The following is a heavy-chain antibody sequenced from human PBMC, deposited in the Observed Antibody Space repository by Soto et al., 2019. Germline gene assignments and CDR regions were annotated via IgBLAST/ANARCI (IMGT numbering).Heavy chain of an antibody. V-gene: IGHV3-48*02. CDR2: INGSSSTM. D-gene: IGHD2-15*01. CDR1: GLTFGIYS. CDR3: ARGDRFRCSGDRCFSDGLFLS. Sequence: PGGSLRLSCAASGLTFGIYSMNWVRQAPGKGLEWISYINGSSSTMYYADSVKGRFIISRDNADNSLYLQMNSLRDGDTAVYYCARGDRFRCSGDRCFSDGLFLSWGQGTLVTVSS. J-gene: IGHJ5*02.